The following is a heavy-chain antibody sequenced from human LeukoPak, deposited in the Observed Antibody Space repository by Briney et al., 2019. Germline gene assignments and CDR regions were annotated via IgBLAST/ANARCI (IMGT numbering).Heavy chain of an antibody. CDR1: AGSISSSSYY. CDR2: IYYSGST. V-gene: IGHV4-39*07. Sequence: SETLSLTCTVSAGSISSSSYYWGWIRQPPGKGLEWIGSIYYSGSTYYNPSLKSRVTISVDTSKNQFSLKLSSVTAADTAVYYCARDWSGAFDIWGQGTMVTVSS. J-gene: IGHJ3*02. CDR3: ARDWSGAFDI. D-gene: IGHD3-10*01.